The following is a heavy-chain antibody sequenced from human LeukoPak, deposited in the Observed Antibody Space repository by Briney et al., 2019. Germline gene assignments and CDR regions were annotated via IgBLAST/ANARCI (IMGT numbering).Heavy chain of an antibody. J-gene: IGHJ6*03. CDR3: AGNRVKDYYYMDV. D-gene: IGHD2/OR15-2a*01. Sequence: SETLSLTCTVSGGSISSSSHYWGWIRQPPGKGLEWIGEINHSGSTNYNPSLKSRVTISVDTSKNQFSLKLSAVTAADTAVYYCAGNRVKDYYYMDVWGKGTTVTVSS. V-gene: IGHV4-39*07. CDR2: INHSGST. CDR1: GGSISSSSHY.